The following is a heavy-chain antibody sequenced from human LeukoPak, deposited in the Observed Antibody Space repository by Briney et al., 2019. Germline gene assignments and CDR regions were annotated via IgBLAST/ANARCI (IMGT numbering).Heavy chain of an antibody. CDR2: IKPDGSEK. V-gene: IGHV3-7*01. CDR1: GFTFSSHW. D-gene: IGHD6-19*01. J-gene: IGHJ4*02. CDR3: ARDRGSSGWYEFDY. Sequence: GGSLRLSCAASGFTFSSHWMSWVRQAPGKGLEWVASIKPDGSEKYYVDSVKGRFTISRDSAKNSLYLQMNTLRAGDTAVYYCARDRGSSGWYEFDYWGQGTLVTVSS.